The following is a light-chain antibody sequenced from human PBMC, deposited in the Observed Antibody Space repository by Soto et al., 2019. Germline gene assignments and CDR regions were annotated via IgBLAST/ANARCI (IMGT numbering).Light chain of an antibody. CDR2: AAS. CDR1: QSVNSAH. J-gene: IGKJ2*01. CDR3: QHYGRSPK. Sequence: EIVLTQSPGTLSLSPGERATLSCRASQSVNSAHLAWYQQRPGQAPSLLIYAASRTATGTPDRFSGGGTGTNFTLTISTLEHEDFEMYYCQHYGRSPKFGQGTKLEIK. V-gene: IGKV3-20*01.